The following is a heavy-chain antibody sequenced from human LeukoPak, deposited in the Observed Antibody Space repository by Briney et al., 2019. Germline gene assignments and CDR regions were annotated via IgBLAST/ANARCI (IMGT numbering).Heavy chain of an antibody. J-gene: IGHJ4*02. CDR1: GVSFSGYY. CDR2: INHSGST. CDR3: AGHSGWSVDY. V-gene: IGHV4-34*01. D-gene: IGHD6-19*01. Sequence: AETLSLTCAVYGVSFSGYYWSWIRQPPGKGLEWIGEINHSGSTTYNPSLKSRVNITVDTSKNQVPLKLSSVGGADTAVDYCAGHSGWSVDYWGQGTLVTVSS.